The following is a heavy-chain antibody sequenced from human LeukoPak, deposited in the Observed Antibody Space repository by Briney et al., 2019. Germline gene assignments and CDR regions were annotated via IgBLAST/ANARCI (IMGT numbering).Heavy chain of an antibody. V-gene: IGHV1-2*02. J-gene: IGHJ6*02. CDR1: GYTFTGYY. D-gene: IGHD1-1*01. Sequence: ASVKVSCKASGYTFTGYYMHWVRQAPGQGLEWMGWINPNSGGTNYAQKFQGRVTMTRDTSISTAYMELSRLRSDDTAVYYRARDRSTTDYGMDVWGQGTTVTVSS. CDR2: INPNSGGT. CDR3: ARDRSTTDYGMDV.